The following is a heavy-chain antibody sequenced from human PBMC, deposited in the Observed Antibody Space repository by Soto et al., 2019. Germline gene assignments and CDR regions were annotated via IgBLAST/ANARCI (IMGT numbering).Heavy chain of an antibody. Sequence: PGGSLRLSCAASAFTFSSHAMHWVRQAPGKGLEWVAIISYDGYNKYYAESVMGRFTISRDNSMNTLYLQMNSLRAEDTAVYYCARGLRFLEWLLYNDYFDYWGQGTQVTVSS. CDR1: AFTFSSHA. J-gene: IGHJ4*02. D-gene: IGHD3-3*01. CDR3: ARGLRFLEWLLYNDYFDY. V-gene: IGHV3-30-3*01. CDR2: ISYDGYNK.